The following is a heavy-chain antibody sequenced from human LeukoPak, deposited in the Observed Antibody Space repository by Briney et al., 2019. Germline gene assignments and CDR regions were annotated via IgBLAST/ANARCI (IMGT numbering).Heavy chain of an antibody. V-gene: IGHV4-31*03. CDR2: IYYSGST. J-gene: IGHJ4*02. CDR1: GGSISSGGYY. Sequence: SETLSLTCTVSGGSISSGGYYWSWIRQHPGKGLEWIGYIYYSGSTYYNPSLKSRVTISVDTSKNQFSLKLSSVTAADTAVYYCARAIGRKYYFDYWGQGTLVTVSS. D-gene: IGHD2-15*01. CDR3: ARAIGRKYYFDY.